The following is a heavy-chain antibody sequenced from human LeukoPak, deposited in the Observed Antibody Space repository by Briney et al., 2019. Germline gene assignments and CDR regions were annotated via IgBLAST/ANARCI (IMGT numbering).Heavy chain of an antibody. Sequence: PGRSLRLSCVASGFSFSNYGTHWVRQAPGKGLEWVAVIWHDGSNKYYAESVKGRFSISRDNSKNTLNLQMNSLRAEDTAVYYCAREGVNIVSTITGSTPDYWGQGTLVAVSS. J-gene: IGHJ4*02. V-gene: IGHV3-33*01. D-gene: IGHD5/OR15-5a*01. CDR3: AREGVNIVSTITGSTPDY. CDR2: IWHDGSNK. CDR1: GFSFSNYG.